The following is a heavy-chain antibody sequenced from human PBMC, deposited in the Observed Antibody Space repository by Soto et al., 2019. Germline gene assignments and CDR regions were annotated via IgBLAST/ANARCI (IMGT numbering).Heavy chain of an antibody. J-gene: IGHJ4*02. D-gene: IGHD3-22*01. Sequence: QVQLVESGGGVVQPGRSLRLSCAASGFTFSSYGMHWVRQAPGKGLEWVAVIWYDGSNKYYADSVKGRFTISRDNSKNTLYLQMNSLRAEDTAVYYCARGYYDSSGYPVDYWGQGTLVTVSS. V-gene: IGHV3-33*01. CDR3: ARGYYDSSGYPVDY. CDR2: IWYDGSNK. CDR1: GFTFSSYG.